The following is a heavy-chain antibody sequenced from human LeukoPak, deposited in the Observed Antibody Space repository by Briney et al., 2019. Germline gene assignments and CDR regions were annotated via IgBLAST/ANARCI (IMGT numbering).Heavy chain of an antibody. J-gene: IGHJ5*02. D-gene: IGHD3-9*01. CDR1: GGSFSGYY. V-gene: IGHV4-34*01. Sequence: SETLSLTCAVYGGSFSGYYWSWIRQPPGKGLKWIGEINHSGSTNYNPSLKSRVTISVDTSKNQFSLKLSSVTAADTAVYYCARLYYDILTGSAMSAWFDPWGQGTLVTVSS. CDR2: INHSGST. CDR3: ARLYYDILTGSAMSAWFDP.